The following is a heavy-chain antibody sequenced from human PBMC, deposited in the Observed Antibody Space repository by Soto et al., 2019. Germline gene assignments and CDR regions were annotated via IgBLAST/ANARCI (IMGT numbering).Heavy chain of an antibody. CDR1: GFTFSSYW. CDR3: ARVGGYEWGPYFDY. V-gene: IGHV3-7*03. J-gene: IGHJ4*02. CDR2: IKQDGSET. D-gene: IGHD1-26*01. Sequence: EVQLVESGGGLVQPGGSRRLSCSASGFTFSSYWMSWVRQATGKGLEWVSNIKQDGSETDYVDSVKGRFTISRDNDKNSLYLQMSRLRAADTAVYYCARVGGYEWGPYFDYWGQGPLVTVSS.